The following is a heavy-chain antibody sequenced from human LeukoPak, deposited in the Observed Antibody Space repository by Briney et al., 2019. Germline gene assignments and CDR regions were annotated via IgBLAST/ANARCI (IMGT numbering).Heavy chain of an antibody. CDR3: AKVPAGNKVEY. Sequence: GGSLRLSCAASGFTFDDYGMSWVRQAPGKGLEWVSGISISGGSTDYADSVKGRFTISRDNSKNTLYLQMNSLRAEDTAVYYCAKVPAGNKVEYWGQGTLVTVSS. D-gene: IGHD6-19*01. CDR2: ISISGGST. J-gene: IGHJ4*02. V-gene: IGHV3-23*01. CDR1: GFTFDDYG.